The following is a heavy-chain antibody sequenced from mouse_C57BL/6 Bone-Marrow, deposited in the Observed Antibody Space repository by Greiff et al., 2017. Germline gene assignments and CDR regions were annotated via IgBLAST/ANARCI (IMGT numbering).Heavy chain of an antibody. CDR1: GYTFTSYW. D-gene: IGHD1-1*01. CDR3: AREGRLLLGGYFDV. CDR2: IDPSDSYT. Sequence: QVQLQQPGAELVMPGASVKLSCKASGYTFTSYWMHWVKQRPGQGLEWIGEIDPSDSYTNYNQKFKGKSTLTVDKSSSTAYMQLSSLTSEDSAVYNCAREGRLLLGGYFDVWGTGTTVTVSS. J-gene: IGHJ1*03. V-gene: IGHV1-69*01.